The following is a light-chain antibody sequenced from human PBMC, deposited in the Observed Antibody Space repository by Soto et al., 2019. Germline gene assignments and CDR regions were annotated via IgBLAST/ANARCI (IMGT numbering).Light chain of an antibody. V-gene: IGKV3-20*01. CDR2: GAS. J-gene: IGKJ1*01. CDR1: HTVSGNY. CDR3: QQYENYWT. Sequence: EVVLTQSQGTLSLSPGERATLSCRTSHTVSGNYLAWYQQKLGQAPRLLIYGASSRATGIPDRFSGSGSGTEFTLTISSLQPEDFGIYYCQQYENYWTFGQGTKVDIK.